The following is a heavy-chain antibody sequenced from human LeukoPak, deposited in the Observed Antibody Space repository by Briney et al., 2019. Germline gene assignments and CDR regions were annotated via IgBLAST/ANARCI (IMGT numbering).Heavy chain of an antibody. CDR2: ISYDGSNK. V-gene: IGHV3-30-3*01. Sequence: PGGSLRLSCAASGFTFSSYAVPWVRQAPGKGLEWVALISYDGSNKYYADSVKGRFTISRDNSKNTLYLQMNSLRPEDTAVYHCARDIAYCSGGSCYSGGAFDIWGQGTMVTVSS. CDR1: GFTFSSYA. CDR3: ARDIAYCSGGSCYSGGAFDI. J-gene: IGHJ3*02. D-gene: IGHD2-15*01.